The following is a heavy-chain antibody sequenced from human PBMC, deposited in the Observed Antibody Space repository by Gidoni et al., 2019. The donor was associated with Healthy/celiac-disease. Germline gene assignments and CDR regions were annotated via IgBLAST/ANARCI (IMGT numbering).Heavy chain of an antibody. CDR3: ARYLAYCGGDCYPNAFDI. J-gene: IGHJ3*02. CDR2: IYYSGST. Sequence: QVQLQESGPGLVKPSETLSLTCTVSGGSISRYYWRWIRQPPGKGLEWIWYIYYSGSTNYNPSLKSRVTISVDTSKNQFSLKLSSVTAADTAVYYCARYLAYCGGDCYPNAFDIWGQGTMVTVSS. V-gene: IGHV4-59*01. CDR1: GGSISRYY. D-gene: IGHD2-21*02.